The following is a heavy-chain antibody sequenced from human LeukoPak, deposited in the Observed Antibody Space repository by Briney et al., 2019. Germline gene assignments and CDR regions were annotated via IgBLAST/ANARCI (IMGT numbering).Heavy chain of an antibody. J-gene: IGHJ4*02. CDR1: GGSISSSSYY. CDR3: ARASFSTGWRYYFDY. CDR2: ISSSGNTI. Sequence: LSLTCTVSGGSISSSSYYWGWIRQPPGKGLEWVSYISSSGNTIYYADSVKGRFTISRDNAKNSLYLQMNSLRAEDTAVYYCARASFSTGWRYYFDYWGQGTLVTVSS. D-gene: IGHD6-19*01. V-gene: IGHV3-11*04.